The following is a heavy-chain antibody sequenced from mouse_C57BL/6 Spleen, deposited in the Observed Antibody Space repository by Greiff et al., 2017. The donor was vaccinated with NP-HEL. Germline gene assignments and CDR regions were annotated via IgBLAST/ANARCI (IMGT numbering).Heavy chain of an antibody. CDR2: ISSGGDYI. Sequence: EVKLMESGEGLVKPGGSLKLSCAASGFTFSSYAMSWVRQTPEKRLEWVAYISSGGDYIYYADTVKGRFTISRDNARNTLYLQMSSLKSEDTAMYYCTRRAYDYDDAMDYWGQGTSVTVSS. D-gene: IGHD2-4*01. CDR3: TRRAYDYDDAMDY. V-gene: IGHV5-9-1*02. CDR1: GFTFSSYA. J-gene: IGHJ4*01.